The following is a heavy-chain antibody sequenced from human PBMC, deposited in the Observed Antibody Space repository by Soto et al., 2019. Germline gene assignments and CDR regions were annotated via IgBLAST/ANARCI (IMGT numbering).Heavy chain of an antibody. V-gene: IGHV3-7*01. CDR2: IDKDGSEK. CDR1: GFTFRSYW. D-gene: IGHD4-17*01. CDR3: ARALWPMTTLTTRAQFDY. Sequence: PGGSLRLSCAASGFTFRSYWMSWVRQAPGKGLEWVANIDKDGSEKYYVDSVKGRFTISRDNAKNSLYLQMNSLRAEDTAVYYCARALWPMTTLTTRAQFDYWGQGILVTVSS. J-gene: IGHJ4*02.